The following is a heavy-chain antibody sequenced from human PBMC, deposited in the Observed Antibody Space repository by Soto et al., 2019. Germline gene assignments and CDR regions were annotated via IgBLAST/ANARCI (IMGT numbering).Heavy chain of an antibody. CDR1: GGSISSYY. CDR3: ARARNGEDFWSSRPHRDYLDV. V-gene: IGHV4-59*01. Sequence: PSETLSLTCTVSGGSISSYYWSWIRQPPGKGLEWIGYIYYSGSTNYNPSLKSRVTISVDTSKNQFSLKLSSVTAADTAVYYCARARNGEDFWSSRPHRDYLDVWGKGTTVTVSS. J-gene: IGHJ6*03. D-gene: IGHD3-3*01. CDR2: IYYSGST.